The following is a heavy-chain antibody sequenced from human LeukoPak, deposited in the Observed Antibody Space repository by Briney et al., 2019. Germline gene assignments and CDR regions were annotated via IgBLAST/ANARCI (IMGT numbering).Heavy chain of an antibody. CDR1: GGSISSGSYY. CDR3: ARETDCSSTSCYTNAFDI. CDR2: IYTSGST. J-gene: IGHJ3*02. Sequence: SQTLSLTCTVSGGSISSGSYYWSWIRQPAGKGLEWIGRIYTSGSTNYNPSLKSRVTISVDTSKNQFSLKLSSVTAADTAVYYCARETDCSSTSCYTNAFDIWGQGTMVTVSS. V-gene: IGHV4-61*02. D-gene: IGHD2-2*02.